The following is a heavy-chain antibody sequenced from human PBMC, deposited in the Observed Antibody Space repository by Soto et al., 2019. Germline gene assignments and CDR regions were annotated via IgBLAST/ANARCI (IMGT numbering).Heavy chain of an antibody. CDR1: GYTFTSYY. CDR2: INPSGGST. CDR3: ARAGGCSSTRCYFDY. J-gene: IGHJ4*02. V-gene: IGHV1-46*01. Sequence: ASVEVSCKASGYTFTSYYMHWVRQAPGQALEWMGIINPSGGSTSYAQKFQGRVTMTRDTSTSTVYMELSSLRAKDTAVFYCARAGGCSSTRCYFDYWGQGTLVTVSS. D-gene: IGHD2-2*01.